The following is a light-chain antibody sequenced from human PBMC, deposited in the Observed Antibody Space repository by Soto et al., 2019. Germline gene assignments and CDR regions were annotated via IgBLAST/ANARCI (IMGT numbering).Light chain of an antibody. J-gene: IGKJ1*01. CDR3: LNYNSAPRT. CDR2: GAS. Sequence: DIQMTQSTSSLSAYLGDRVTITWRASQGISSSLAWYQQKPGKVPKLLIYGASTLQSGVPSRFSGSGFGTDFNLTINGLQTEDVATYCCLNYNSAPRTFGQGTKVDIK. V-gene: IGKV1-27*01. CDR1: QGISSS.